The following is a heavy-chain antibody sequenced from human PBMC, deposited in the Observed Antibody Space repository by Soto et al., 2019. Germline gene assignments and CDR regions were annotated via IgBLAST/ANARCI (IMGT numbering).Heavy chain of an antibody. CDR2: IYTTT. Sequence: PGGSLRLSCVASGFTLSDHWMHWVRQRPGKGLEWVSRIYTTTNYADSVKGRFIISRDNAKNTLYLQMNDLRAEDTAVYYCAREATMTGRLDYWGQGTLVTVSS. V-gene: IGHV3-74*01. CDR1: GFTLSDHW. J-gene: IGHJ4*02. CDR3: AREATMTGRLDY. D-gene: IGHD3-22*01.